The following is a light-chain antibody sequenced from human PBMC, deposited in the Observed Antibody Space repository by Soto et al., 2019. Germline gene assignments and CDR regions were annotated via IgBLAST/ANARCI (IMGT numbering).Light chain of an antibody. Sequence: DNQLTQSPSSISASVGDRVNLTCRASQAVNSWLAWFQQKTGMAPQLVIYDGSCLRSGVPSRFSGSGSGTEFNLTISSRKTEDVANDYLLQSNFNPISLGHGTRLEIK. CDR3: LQSNFNPIS. CDR1: QAVNSW. CDR2: DGS. J-gene: IGKJ5*01. V-gene: IGKV1-12*01.